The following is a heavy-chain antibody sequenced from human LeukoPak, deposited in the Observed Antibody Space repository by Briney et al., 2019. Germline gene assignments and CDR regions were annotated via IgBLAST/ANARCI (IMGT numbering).Heavy chain of an antibody. D-gene: IGHD6-6*01. V-gene: IGHV3-30*18. CDR1: GFTFSSYG. J-gene: IGHJ4*02. Sequence: GRSLRLSCAASGFTFSSYGMHWVRQAPGKGLEWVAVISYDGSNKYYADSVKGRFTISRDNSKNTLYLQMNSLRAEDMAVYYCAKDLQTIAARTSFDYWGQGTLVTVSS. CDR3: AKDLQTIAARTSFDY. CDR2: ISYDGSNK.